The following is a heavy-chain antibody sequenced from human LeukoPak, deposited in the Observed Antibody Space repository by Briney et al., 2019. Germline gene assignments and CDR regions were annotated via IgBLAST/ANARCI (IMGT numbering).Heavy chain of an antibody. CDR3: ARAPGVMTAFDY. V-gene: IGHV4-59*01. CDR1: GGSISNYY. Sequence: KPSETLSLNCTVSGGSISNYYWSWIRQPPGKGLEWIAFIYYSGSTNYNPSLRSRVTISVDTSKNQFSLKLSSVTAADTAVYYCARAPGVMTAFDYWGQGTLVTVSS. CDR2: IYYSGST. D-gene: IGHD2-21*02. J-gene: IGHJ4*02.